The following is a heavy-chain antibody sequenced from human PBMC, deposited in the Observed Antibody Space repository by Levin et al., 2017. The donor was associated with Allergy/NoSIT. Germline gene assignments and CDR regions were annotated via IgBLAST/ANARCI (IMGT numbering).Heavy chain of an antibody. J-gene: IGHJ4*02. V-gene: IGHV3-7*02. Sequence: PGGSLRLSCAASGFTFSSYWMTWVRRAPGKGLEWVANIKQDGSGKYYVDSVKGRFTISRDNAKSSVYLQMNSLRAEDTAVYYCVSYSDGWYSAYWGKGTLVTVSS. CDR3: VSYSDGWYSAY. D-gene: IGHD5-24*01. CDR1: GFTFSSYW. CDR2: IKQDGSGK.